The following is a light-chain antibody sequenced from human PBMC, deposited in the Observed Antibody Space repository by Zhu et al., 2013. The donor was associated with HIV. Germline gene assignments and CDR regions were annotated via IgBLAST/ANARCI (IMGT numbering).Light chain of an antibody. Sequence: DIVMTQSPDSLAVSLGERATINCKSSQSVLYSSNNKNYLAWYQQKPGQPPKLLVYWASTRESGVPERFTASASGTDFSLTIDNVQAEDVAVYFCQQYFVTPYSFGQGTNLRI. CDR3: QQYFVTPYS. CDR1: QSVLYSSNNKNY. CDR2: WAS. V-gene: IGKV4-1*01. J-gene: IGKJ2*01.